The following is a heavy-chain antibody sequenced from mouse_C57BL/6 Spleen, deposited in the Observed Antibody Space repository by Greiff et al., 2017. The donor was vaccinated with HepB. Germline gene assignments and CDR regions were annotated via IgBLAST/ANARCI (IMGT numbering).Heavy chain of an antibody. CDR2: INPYNGGT. CDR1: GYTFTDYY. CDR3: ARSPYDYDGDAMDY. V-gene: IGHV1-19*01. Sequence: VQLQQSGPVLVKPGASVKMSCKASGYTFTDYYMNWVKQSHGKSLEWIGVINPYNGGTSYNQKFKGKATLTVDKSSSTAYMELNSLTSEDSAVYYCARSPYDYDGDAMDYWGQGTSVTVSS. J-gene: IGHJ4*01. D-gene: IGHD2-4*01.